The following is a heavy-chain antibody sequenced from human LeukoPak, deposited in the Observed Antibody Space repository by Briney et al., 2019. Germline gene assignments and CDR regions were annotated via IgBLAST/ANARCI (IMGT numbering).Heavy chain of an antibody. CDR2: IKQDGSEK. Sequence: PGGSLRLSCAASGFTFSSYWMSWVRQAPGKGLEWVANIKQDGSEKYYVDSVKGRFTISRDNSKNTLYLQMNSLRAEDTAVYNCAKGDFYGSGRDYYYYMDVWGKGTTVTISS. CDR1: GFTFSSYW. CDR3: AKGDFYGSGRDYYYYMDV. J-gene: IGHJ6*03. V-gene: IGHV3-7*03. D-gene: IGHD3-10*01.